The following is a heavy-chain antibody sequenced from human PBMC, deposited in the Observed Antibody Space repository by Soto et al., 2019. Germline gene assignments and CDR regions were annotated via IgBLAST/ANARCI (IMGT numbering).Heavy chain of an antibody. Sequence: GGSLRLSCAASGFTFSSCWMSWVRQAPGKGLEWVANIKQDGSEKYYVDSVKGRFTISRDNAKNSLYLQMNSLRAEDTAVYYCARDYYGSGSYYTPYYYYGMDVWGQGTTVTVSS. CDR1: GFTFSSCW. CDR3: ARDYYGSGSYYTPYYYYGMDV. V-gene: IGHV3-7*01. J-gene: IGHJ6*02. CDR2: IKQDGSEK. D-gene: IGHD3-10*01.